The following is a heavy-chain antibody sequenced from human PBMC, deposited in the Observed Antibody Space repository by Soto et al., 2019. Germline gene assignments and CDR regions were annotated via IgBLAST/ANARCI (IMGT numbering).Heavy chain of an antibody. CDR2: ISSSSSYI. Sequence: PGGSLRLSCAASGFTFSSYSMNWVRQAPGKGLEWVSSISSSSSYIYYADSVKGRFTISRDNAKNSLYLQMNSLRAEDTAVYYCARDRPHRLLWMAEGWFDPWGQGTLVTVSS. CDR3: ARDRPHRLLWMAEGWFDP. V-gene: IGHV3-21*01. D-gene: IGHD3-10*01. CDR1: GFTFSSYS. J-gene: IGHJ5*02.